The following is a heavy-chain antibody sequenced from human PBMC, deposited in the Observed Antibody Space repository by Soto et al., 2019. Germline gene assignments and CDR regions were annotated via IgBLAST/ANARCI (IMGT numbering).Heavy chain of an antibody. Sequence: QVQLQESGPGLVKPSQTLSLTCTVSGGSISSGGYYWSWIRQHPGKGLEWIGNIYYSGSTYCNPSLKSRVTISVDTSKNQFSLKLSSVTAADTAVYYCARADCSGGSCYSIARWFDPWGQGTLVTVSS. CDR3: ARADCSGGSCYSIARWFDP. V-gene: IGHV4-31*03. CDR1: GGSISSGGYY. CDR2: IYYSGST. D-gene: IGHD2-15*01. J-gene: IGHJ5*02.